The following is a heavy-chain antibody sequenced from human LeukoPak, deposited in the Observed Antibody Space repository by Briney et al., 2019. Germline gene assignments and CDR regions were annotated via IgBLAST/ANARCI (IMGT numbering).Heavy chain of an antibody. Sequence: SETLSLTCTVSGGSIGSYSWNWIRQPPGKGLEWIGHIHYSGSTNYNPSLKSRVTISVDTSKNQFSLKLSSVTAADTAVYYCARDRPYYFGSGSYYDGFDSWGQGTLVTVSS. CDR2: IHYSGST. J-gene: IGHJ4*02. CDR1: GGSIGSYS. V-gene: IGHV4-59*12. CDR3: ARDRPYYFGSGSYYDGFDS. D-gene: IGHD3-10*01.